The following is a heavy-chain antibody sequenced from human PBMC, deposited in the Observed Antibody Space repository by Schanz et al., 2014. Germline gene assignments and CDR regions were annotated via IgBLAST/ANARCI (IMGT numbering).Heavy chain of an antibody. CDR1: GYTFISYG. Sequence: QVQLVQSGAEVRKPGASVKVSCKASGYTFISYGISWVRQAPGQGLEWLGWISGSNGNTNYTQKFQGRVTMTTDTSTSTAYMELRSLRSDDTAVYFCARDNGRIPAANSFDYWGQGTRVTVSS. J-gene: IGHJ4*02. D-gene: IGHD1-26*01. CDR2: ISGSNGNT. CDR3: ARDNGRIPAANSFDY. V-gene: IGHV1-18*01.